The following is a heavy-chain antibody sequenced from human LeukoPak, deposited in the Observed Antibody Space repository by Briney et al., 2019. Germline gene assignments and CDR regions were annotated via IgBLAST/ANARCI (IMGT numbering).Heavy chain of an antibody. J-gene: IGHJ5*02. CDR3: ARNGNLGSYDSSIGVNWFDP. V-gene: IGHV5-51*01. Sequence: SGESLKISCKGSGYSFTSYWIGWVRQMPGKGLEWMGIIYPGDSDTRYGPSFQGQVTISADKSISTAYLQWSSLKASDTAMYYCARNGNLGSYDSSIGVNWFDPWGQGTLVTVSS. D-gene: IGHD3-22*01. CDR2: IYPGDSDT. CDR1: GYSFTSYW.